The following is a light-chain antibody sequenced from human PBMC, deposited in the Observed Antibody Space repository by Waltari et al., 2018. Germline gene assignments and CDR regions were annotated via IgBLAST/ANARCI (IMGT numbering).Light chain of an antibody. CDR2: DVS. Sequence: QSALTQPRSVSGSPGQSVTISCTGTSSDVGAYNYASWFQQHPGKAPKLIIYDVSKRPSGLPGRFSGSKSGNTASLTISGLQTEDDADYYCSAYTGSLNVFGTGTKVTVL. V-gene: IGLV2-11*01. J-gene: IGLJ1*01. CDR3: SAYTGSLNV. CDR1: SSDVGAYNY.